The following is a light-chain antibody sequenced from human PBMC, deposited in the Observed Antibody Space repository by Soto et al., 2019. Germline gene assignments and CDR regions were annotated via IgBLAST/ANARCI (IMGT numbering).Light chain of an antibody. CDR3: QQRSNWPG. J-gene: IGKJ4*01. V-gene: IGKV3-11*01. CDR1: QSVSSY. CDR2: DAS. Sequence: EIVLTQSPATLSLSPGERATLSCRASQSVSSYLAWYQQKPGQAPRLLIYDASNRATRIPARFSGSGSGTDFTLTISSLEPEDFAVYYCQQRSNWPGFGGGTKVEIK.